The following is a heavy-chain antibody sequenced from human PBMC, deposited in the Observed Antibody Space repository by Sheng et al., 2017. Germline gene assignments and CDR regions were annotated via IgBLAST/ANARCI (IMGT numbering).Heavy chain of an antibody. Sequence: QVQLVESGGGVVQPGRSLRLSCAASGFTFSSYGMHWVHQAPGKGLEWVAVIWYDGSNKFYADSVKGRFTISRDNSKNTLYLQMNSLRPEDTAVYYCARDGSRYGEGWFDPWGQGTLVTVSS. D-gene: IGHD4-17*01. CDR1: GFTFSSYG. CDR3: ARDGSRYGEGWFDP. V-gene: IGHV3-33*01. CDR2: IWYDGSNK. J-gene: IGHJ5*02.